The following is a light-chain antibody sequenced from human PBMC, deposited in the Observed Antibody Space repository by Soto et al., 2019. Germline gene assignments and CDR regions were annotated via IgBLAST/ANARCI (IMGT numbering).Light chain of an antibody. CDR3: QQANSFPLT. CDR1: QSISSY. J-gene: IGKJ4*01. CDR2: AAS. Sequence: DIQMTQSRSSLSASVGDIVTITWRASQSISSYLNWYQQKPGKAPKLLIYAASSLQSGVPSRFSGSGSGTDFTLTISSLQPEDFATYYCQQANSFPLTFGGGTKVDI. V-gene: IGKV1-39*01.